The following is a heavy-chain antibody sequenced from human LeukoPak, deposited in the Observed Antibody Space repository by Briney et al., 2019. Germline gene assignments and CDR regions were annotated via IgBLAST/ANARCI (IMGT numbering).Heavy chain of an antibody. V-gene: IGHV3-53*01. J-gene: IGHJ4*02. CDR2: IYSGGST. Sequence: GGSLRLSCAASGFTVSSNYMSWVRQAPGKGLEWVSVIYSGGSTYYADSVKGRFTISRDNSKNTLYLQMNSLRAEDTAVYYCARAPRGVRGVAFDYWGQGTLVTVSS. CDR1: GFTVSSNY. D-gene: IGHD3-10*01. CDR3: ARAPRGVRGVAFDY.